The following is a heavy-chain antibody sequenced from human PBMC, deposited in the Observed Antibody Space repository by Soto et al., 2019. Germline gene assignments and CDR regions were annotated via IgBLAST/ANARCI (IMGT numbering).Heavy chain of an antibody. J-gene: IGHJ4*01. CDR2: IYPGDSDT. Sequence: PGESLKISCQGSGCIFTNYWIGWVRQMPGKGLEWMGIIYPGDSDTRYSPSFQGQVTISADKSISTAYLQWSSLKASDTAMYYCARLANISDFDNWGHGTLVTVSS. CDR1: GCIFTNYW. CDR3: ARLANISDFDN. D-gene: IGHD2-21*01. V-gene: IGHV5-51*01.